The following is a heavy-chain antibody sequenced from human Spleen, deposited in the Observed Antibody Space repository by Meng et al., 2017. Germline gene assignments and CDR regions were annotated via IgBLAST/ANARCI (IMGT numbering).Heavy chain of an antibody. V-gene: IGHV1-69*05. Sequence: SVKVSCKASGGTFSSYAISWVRQAPGQGLEWMGGIIPIFGTANYAQKFHGRLTMTTDTSASTVYMQLGSLRSDDTAVYYCARDSRSGWPYYLDNWGQGTLVTVSS. CDR2: IIPIFGTA. CDR3: ARDSRSGWPYYLDN. CDR1: GGTFSSYA. D-gene: IGHD6-19*01. J-gene: IGHJ4*02.